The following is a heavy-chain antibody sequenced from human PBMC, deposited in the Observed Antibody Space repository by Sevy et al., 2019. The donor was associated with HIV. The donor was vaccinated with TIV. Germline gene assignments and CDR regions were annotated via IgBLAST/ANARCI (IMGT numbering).Heavy chain of an antibody. CDR2: ISCNSGSI. D-gene: IGHD3-22*01. J-gene: IGHJ5*02. V-gene: IGHV3-9*01. CDR1: GFTFDDYA. CDR3: AKVAYYYDSSGPFDP. Sequence: GGSLRLSCAASGFTFDDYAMHWVRQAPGKGLEWVSGISCNSGSIGYADSVKGRFTISRDNAKNSLYLQMNSLRAEDTALYYCAKVAYYYDSSGPFDPWGQGTLVTVSS.